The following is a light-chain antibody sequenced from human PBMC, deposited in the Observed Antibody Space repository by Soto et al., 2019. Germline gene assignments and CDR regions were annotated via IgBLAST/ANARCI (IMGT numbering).Light chain of an antibody. V-gene: IGKV1-8*01. Sequence: AIRMTQSPSSLSASTGDRVTITCRASQGISSYLAWYQQKPGKAPKLLIYAASTLQSGVPSRFSGSGSGTDFTLTISCLQSEDFATYYCQQYYSYPRTFCQGTKLEIK. CDR2: AAS. CDR1: QGISSY. CDR3: QQYYSYPRT. J-gene: IGKJ2*01.